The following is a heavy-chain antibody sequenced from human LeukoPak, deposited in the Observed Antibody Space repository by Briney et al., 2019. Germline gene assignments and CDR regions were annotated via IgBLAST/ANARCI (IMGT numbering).Heavy chain of an antibody. CDR3: ARLVVSRITLFGVGEGYYMDV. V-gene: IGHV4-38-2*01. J-gene: IGHJ6*03. D-gene: IGHD3-3*01. CDR2: IYHSGST. Sequence: PSETLSLTCAVPGYSISSCYYWGWIRQPPGKGLDGMESIYHSGSTYYNPSLKNRVTISVDTSKNRLSQKLSTVPDADTAVYYCARLVVSRITLFGVGEGYYMDVWGKGTTVTVSS. CDR1: GYSISSCYY.